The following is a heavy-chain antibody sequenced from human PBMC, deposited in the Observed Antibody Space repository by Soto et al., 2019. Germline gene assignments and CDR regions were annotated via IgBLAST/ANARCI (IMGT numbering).Heavy chain of an antibody. CDR1: GFTFSSYG. V-gene: IGHV3-33*01. CDR2: IWYDGSNK. J-gene: IGHJ4*02. D-gene: IGHD6-13*01. Sequence: QVQLVESGGGVVQPGRSLRLSCAASGFTFSSYGMHWVRQAPGKGLEWVAVIWYDGSNKYYADSVKGRFTISRDNSKNPLYLQMNSLRAEDSAVYYCARDNSPYSSSWYLDYWGQGTLVTVSS. CDR3: ARDNSPYSSSWYLDY.